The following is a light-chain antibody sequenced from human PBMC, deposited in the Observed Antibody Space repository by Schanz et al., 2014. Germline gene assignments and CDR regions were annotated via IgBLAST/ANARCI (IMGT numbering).Light chain of an antibody. J-gene: IGLJ2*01. V-gene: IGLV2-23*02. CDR3: CSYASNNPRVV. Sequence: QSVLTQPASVSGSPGQSITISCTGTSSDIGNYNLVSWYQQHPGKAPKVMIYEVSKWPSGVSNRFSGSKSGNTASLTISGLQAEDEADYYCCSYASNNPRVVFGGGTKLTVL. CDR2: EVS. CDR1: SSDIGNYNL.